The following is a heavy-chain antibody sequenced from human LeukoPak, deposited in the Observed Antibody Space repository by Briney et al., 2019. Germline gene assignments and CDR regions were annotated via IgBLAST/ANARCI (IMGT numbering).Heavy chain of an antibody. J-gene: IGHJ3*02. CDR2: IYYSGTT. D-gene: IGHD3-22*01. Sequence: PSETLSLTCTVSGGSISTYYWSWIRQPPGQGREWIGYIYYSGTTNYNPSLKSRVTISVDTSKNQFSLKLTSVTAADTAVYYCASLTDWYYYDDSGYPLGAFDIWGQGTMVTVSS. CDR3: ASLTDWYYYDDSGYPLGAFDI. V-gene: IGHV4-59*01. CDR1: GGSISTYY.